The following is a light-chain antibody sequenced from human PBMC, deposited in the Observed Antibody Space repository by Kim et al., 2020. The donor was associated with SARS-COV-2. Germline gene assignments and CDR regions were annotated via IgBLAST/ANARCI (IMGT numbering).Light chain of an antibody. CDR3: AAWDDSLNGYV. V-gene: IGLV1-44*01. Sequence: GQTSTIPRSGRDPNIEINTVTCYQHSPGTAPTPLVYSNNQRPSGVPDRFSGSKSGTSASLAISGLQSEDEADYYCAAWDDSLNGYVFGTGTKVTVL. CDR2: SNN. J-gene: IGLJ1*01. CDR1: DPNIEINT.